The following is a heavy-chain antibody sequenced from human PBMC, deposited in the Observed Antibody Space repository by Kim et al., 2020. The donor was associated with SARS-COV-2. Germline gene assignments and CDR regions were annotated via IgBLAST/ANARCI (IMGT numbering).Heavy chain of an antibody. V-gene: IGHV2-5*01. D-gene: IGHD6-19*01. J-gene: IGHJ5*02. Sequence: RFSPSLKSRLTITKDTSKNQVVLTMTNMDPVDTATYYCAHSSGWYARFDPWGQGTLVTVSS. CDR3: AHSSGWYARFDP.